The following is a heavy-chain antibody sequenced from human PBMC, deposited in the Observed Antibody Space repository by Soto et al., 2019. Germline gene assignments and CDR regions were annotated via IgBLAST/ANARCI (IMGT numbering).Heavy chain of an antibody. D-gene: IGHD6-19*01. CDR2: INSGGSST. CDR3: ARAFKGSIAVVGDFDY. CDR1: GFTFSSYW. V-gene: IGHV3-74*01. J-gene: IGHJ4*02. Sequence: GGSLRLSCAASGFTFSSYWMHWVRQAPGKGLVWVSRINSGGSSTSYADTVKGRFTISSDNAKNKLYLKMNSLRDEDTAVYYCARAFKGSIAVVGDFDYWGQGTLVTVSS.